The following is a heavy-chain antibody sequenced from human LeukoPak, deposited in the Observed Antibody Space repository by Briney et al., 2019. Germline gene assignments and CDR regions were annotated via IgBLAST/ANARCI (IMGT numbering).Heavy chain of an antibody. Sequence: ASVKVSCKAFGYTFTSNYMHWVRQAPGQGPEWMGVISPSGGSTTYAQKFQGRVTLTRDMSTSTDYLELSSLRSEDTAVYYCARAVRDYYASRGWMGSNLNFDYWGQGTLVTVSS. D-gene: IGHD3-22*01. CDR1: GYTFTSNY. CDR2: ISPSGGST. J-gene: IGHJ4*02. V-gene: IGHV1-46*01. CDR3: ARAVRDYYASRGWMGSNLNFDY.